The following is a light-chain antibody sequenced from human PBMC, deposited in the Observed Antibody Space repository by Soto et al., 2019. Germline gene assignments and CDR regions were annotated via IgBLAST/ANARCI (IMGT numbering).Light chain of an antibody. CDR2: EVS. CDR1: SSDVGYFNY. V-gene: IGLV2-14*01. J-gene: IGLJ3*02. CDR3: SSYTGRDSWV. Sequence: QSALTQPASVSGSPGQPITIPCTGTSSDVGYFNYVSWYQQHPGKAPKLLIYEVSNRPSGLSHRFSGSKSGNTATLTISGLQAEDEAYYYCSSYTGRDSWVFGGGTQLAVL.